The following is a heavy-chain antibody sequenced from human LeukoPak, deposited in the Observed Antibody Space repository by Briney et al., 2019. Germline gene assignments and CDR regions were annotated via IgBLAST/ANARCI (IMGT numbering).Heavy chain of an antibody. V-gene: IGHV3-74*01. Sequence: GSLRLSCASSAFNFTAYWMHWVRQDPRKGLLWVARINSDGSTTNYADSVKGRFTISRDNAKNTLFLQMNSLRAEDTAVYFCAVSNGGYGPWGQGALVSVSS. CDR1: AFNFTAYW. CDR3: AVSNGGYGP. D-gene: IGHD5-12*01. J-gene: IGHJ5*02. CDR2: INSDGSTT.